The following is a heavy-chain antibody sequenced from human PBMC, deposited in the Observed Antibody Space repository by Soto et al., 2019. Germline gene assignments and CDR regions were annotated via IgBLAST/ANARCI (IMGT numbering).Heavy chain of an antibody. CDR2: IYYSGST. Sequence: SETLSLTCSVSGSSVSSYYWSWIRQPPGKGLEYIGFIYYSGSTNFNPSLKSRVTISVDTSKNQFSLRLTSVTAADTAVYYCARLYDSSGYWIFDYWGQGTLVTVS. V-gene: IGHV4-59*08. J-gene: IGHJ4*02. CDR1: GSSVSSYY. D-gene: IGHD3-22*01. CDR3: ARLYDSSGYWIFDY.